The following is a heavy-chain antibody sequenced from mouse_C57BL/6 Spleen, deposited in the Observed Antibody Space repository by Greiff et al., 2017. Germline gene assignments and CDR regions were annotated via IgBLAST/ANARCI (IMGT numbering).Heavy chain of an antibody. V-gene: IGHV5-17*01. CDR3: ARGDLYYGYHYAMDY. Sequence: EVKLMESGGGLVKPGGSLKLSCAASGFTFSDYGMHWVRQAPEKGLEWVAYISSGSSTIYYADTVKGRFTISRDNAKNTLFLQMTSLRSEDTAMYYCARGDLYYGYHYAMDYWGQGTSVTVSS. D-gene: IGHD2-2*01. CDR1: GFTFSDYG. J-gene: IGHJ4*01. CDR2: ISSGSSTI.